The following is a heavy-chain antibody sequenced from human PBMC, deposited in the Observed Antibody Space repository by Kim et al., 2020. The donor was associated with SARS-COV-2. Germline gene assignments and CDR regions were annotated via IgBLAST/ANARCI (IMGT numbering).Heavy chain of an antibody. CDR3: ARGGTVYYYVLDV. J-gene: IGHJ6*02. V-gene: IGHV4-59*13. D-gene: IGHD3-10*01. CDR1: GGSIRNYY. Sequence: SETLSLTCTVSGGSIRNYYWNWIRHSPGKGLEWIGYLYNSGSTDYNPSLKSRVTISVDTSKNQFSLKLTSVTAADSAVYYCARGGTVYYYVLDVWGLGTTVTVSS. CDR2: LYNSGST.